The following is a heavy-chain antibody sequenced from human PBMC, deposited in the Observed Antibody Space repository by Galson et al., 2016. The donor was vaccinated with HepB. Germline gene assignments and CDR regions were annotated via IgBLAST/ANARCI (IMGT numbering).Heavy chain of an antibody. D-gene: IGHD1-7*01. CDR3: ARTTWNYVSIY. V-gene: IGHV3-21*01. J-gene: IGHJ4*02. Sequence: SLRLSCAVSGFTFSSYSMNWVRQAPGKGLEWFSTISSSGSYIYYADSLKGRFTISRDNAKNSLYLQMNSLRAEDTAVYYCARTTWNYVSIYWGQGTLVTVSS. CDR2: ISSSGSYI. CDR1: GFTFSSYS.